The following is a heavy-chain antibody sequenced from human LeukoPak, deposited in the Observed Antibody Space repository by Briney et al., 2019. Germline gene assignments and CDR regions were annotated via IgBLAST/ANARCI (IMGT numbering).Heavy chain of an antibody. D-gene: IGHD4-17*01. CDR3: ARPLRQYNWFDP. Sequence: PSETLSLTCTVSGDSISSSSYYWGWIRQPPGKRLEWIGSIYYSGSTYYNPSLKSRVTISVDTSKNQFSLKLSSVTAADTAVYYCARPLRQYNWFDPWGQGTLVTVSS. J-gene: IGHJ5*02. CDR1: GDSISSSSYY. CDR2: IYYSGST. V-gene: IGHV4-39*01.